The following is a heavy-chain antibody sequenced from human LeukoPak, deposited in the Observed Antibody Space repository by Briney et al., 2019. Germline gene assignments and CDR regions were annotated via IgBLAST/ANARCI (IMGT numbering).Heavy chain of an antibody. CDR1: GFTFSSYW. V-gene: IGHV3-7*01. CDR3: ARDSAYYDFWSGYYSHFDY. CDR2: IKQDGSEK. Sequence: GGSLRLSCAASGFTFSSYWMSWVRQAPGKGLEWVANIKQDGSEKYYVDSVKGRFTIYRDNAKNSLYLQMNSLRAEDTAVYYCARDSAYYDFWSGYYSHFDYWGQGTLVTVSS. D-gene: IGHD3-3*01. J-gene: IGHJ4*02.